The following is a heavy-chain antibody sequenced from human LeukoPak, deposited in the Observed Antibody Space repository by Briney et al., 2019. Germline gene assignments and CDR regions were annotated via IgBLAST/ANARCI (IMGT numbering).Heavy chain of an antibody. J-gene: IGHJ4*02. CDR3: ARWPYSSSYYFDY. CDR1: GFTFSDYY. D-gene: IGHD6-6*01. V-gene: IGHV3-11*04. Sequence: PGGSLRLSCAASGFTFSDYYMSWIRQAPGKGLEWVSYISTSGTTIYYADSVKGRFTISRDNAKNSLYLQMNSLRAEDTAVYYCARWPYSSSYYFDYWGQGTLVTVSS. CDR2: ISTSGTTI.